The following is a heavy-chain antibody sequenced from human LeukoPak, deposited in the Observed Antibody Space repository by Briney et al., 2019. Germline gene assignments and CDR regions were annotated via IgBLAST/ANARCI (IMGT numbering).Heavy chain of an antibody. CDR3: ARDSRSAYYYGSGSSAWSDP. Sequence: GGSLRLSCAASGFTFSNYAMSWVRQAPGKGLEWVSSISKSSSYIYYADSVKGRFTISRDNAKNSLYLHMNSLRAEDTAVYYCARDSRSAYYYGSGSSAWSDPWGQGTLVTASS. D-gene: IGHD3-10*01. CDR1: GFTFSNYA. V-gene: IGHV3-21*01. CDR2: ISKSSSYI. J-gene: IGHJ5*02.